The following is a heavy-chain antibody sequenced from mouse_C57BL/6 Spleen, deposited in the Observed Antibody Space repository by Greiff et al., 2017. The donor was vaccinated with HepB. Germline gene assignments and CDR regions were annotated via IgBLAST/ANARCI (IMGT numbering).Heavy chain of an antibody. CDR2: IHPNSGST. J-gene: IGHJ1*03. CDR3: SRSDYCCSIRYFDV. V-gene: IGHV1-64*01. Sequence: VQLQQPGAELVKPGASVKLSCKASGYTFTSYWMHWVKQRPGQGLEWIGMIHPNSGSTNYNEKFKSKATLTVDKSSSTAYMQLSSLTSEDSAVYYCSRSDYCCSIRYFDVWGTGTTVTVSS. CDR1: GYTFTSYW. D-gene: IGHD1-1*01.